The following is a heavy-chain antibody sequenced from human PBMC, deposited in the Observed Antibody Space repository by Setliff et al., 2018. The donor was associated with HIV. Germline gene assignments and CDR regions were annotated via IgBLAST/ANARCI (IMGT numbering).Heavy chain of an antibody. CDR2: IYHSGST. D-gene: IGHD2-15*01. J-gene: IGHJ5*02. Sequence: SETLSLTCAVCGGSFSGYYWSWIRQPPGKGLEWIGEIYHSGSTNYNPSLKSRVTISVDTSKNQFSLKLSSVTAADTAVYYCARGGDVVVVAASSWFDPWGQGTLVTVSS. CDR1: GGSFSGYY. CDR3: ARGGDVVVVAASSWFDP. V-gene: IGHV4-34*01.